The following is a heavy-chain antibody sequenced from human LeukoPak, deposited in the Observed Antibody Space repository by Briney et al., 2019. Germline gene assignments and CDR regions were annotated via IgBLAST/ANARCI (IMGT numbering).Heavy chain of an antibody. V-gene: IGHV7-4-1*02. CDR2: INTNTGNP. J-gene: IGHJ5*02. CDR3: ARDPYYCGSGSYLPQEYNWFDP. Sequence: ASVKVSCKASGYTFTSYAMNWVRQAPGQGLEWMGWINTNTGNPTYAQGFTGRFVFSLDTSVSTAYLQISSLKAEDTAVYYCARDPYYCGSGSYLPQEYNWFDPWGQGTLVTVSS. D-gene: IGHD3-10*01. CDR1: GYTFTSYA.